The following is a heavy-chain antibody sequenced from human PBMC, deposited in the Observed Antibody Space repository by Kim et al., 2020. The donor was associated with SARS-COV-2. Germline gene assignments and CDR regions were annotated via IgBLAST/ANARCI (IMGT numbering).Heavy chain of an antibody. V-gene: IGHV4-34*01. CDR3: ARKGGNQWLADNWFDP. CDR2: INHSGST. D-gene: IGHD6-19*01. CDR1: GGSFSGYY. Sequence: SETLSLTCAVYGGSFSGYYWSWIRQPPGKGLEWIGEINHSGSTNYNPSLKSRVTISVDTSKNQFSLKLSSVTAADTAVYYCARKGGNQWLADNWFDPWGQGTLVTVSS. J-gene: IGHJ5*02.